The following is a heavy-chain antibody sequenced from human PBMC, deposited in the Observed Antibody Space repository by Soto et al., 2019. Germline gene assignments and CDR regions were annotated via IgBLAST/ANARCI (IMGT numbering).Heavy chain of an antibody. Sequence: TLSLTCATSGDTFSSNSAAWDCNSQATSRGLVWLGSTYYRTKWYNDSAVSVISSTTINPDTTLNQFSLQLKAVDPAVSAGYYPAREVELHFDYWGQGTLVTVSS. J-gene: IGHJ4*02. V-gene: IGHV6-1*01. CDR3: AREVELHFDY. D-gene: IGHD1-26*01. CDR2: TYYRTKWYN. CDR1: GDTFSSNSAA.